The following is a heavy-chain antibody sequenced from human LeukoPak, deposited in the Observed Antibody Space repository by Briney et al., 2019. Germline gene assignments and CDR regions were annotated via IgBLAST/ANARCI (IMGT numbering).Heavy chain of an antibody. CDR3: ARIGYSSSSLDY. V-gene: IGHV3-7*01. Sequence: GGSLRLSCAASGFTFSNYWMTWVRQAPGKGLEWVANIKQDGSEKYYVDSVKGRFTISRDNAKNSLYLQMNSLRAEDTAVYYCARIGYSSSSLDYWGQGTLVTVSS. CDR1: GFTFSNYW. CDR2: IKQDGSEK. D-gene: IGHD6-6*01. J-gene: IGHJ4*02.